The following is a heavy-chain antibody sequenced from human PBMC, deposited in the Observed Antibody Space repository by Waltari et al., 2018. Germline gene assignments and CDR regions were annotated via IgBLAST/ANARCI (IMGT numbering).Heavy chain of an antibody. V-gene: IGHV1-69-2*01. J-gene: IGHJ6*03. CDR2: VDPEDGET. CDR3: AKGTYYYGSHYMDV. Sequence: VQLVQSGAGVKKPGAPGQIACKASGYTLPDSYMHWMPKAPGKGLEWMGRVDPEDGETIYAEKFQGRVTITADTSTDTAYMELSSLRSEDTAVYYCAKGTYYYGSHYMDVWGKGTTVTVSS. CDR1: GYTLPDSY. D-gene: IGHD3-10*01.